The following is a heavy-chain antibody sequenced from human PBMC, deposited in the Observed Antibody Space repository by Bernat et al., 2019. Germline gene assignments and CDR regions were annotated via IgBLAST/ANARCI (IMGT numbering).Heavy chain of an antibody. CDR1: GYTFTSYS. CDR2: IIVGGGDT. D-gene: IGHD6-13*01. V-gene: IGHV1-3*05. CDR3: GREYSSSPKGGVDS. Sequence: QVQVVQSGAEEKMPGASVIVSCKASGYTFTSYSLHWVRQAPGQRLEWMGWIIVGGGDTKYSQKFQGRFTITRDTSETTAYKELSSLTSEDTAVYYCGREYSSSPKGGVDSCGQGTTVTV. J-gene: IGHJ3*02.